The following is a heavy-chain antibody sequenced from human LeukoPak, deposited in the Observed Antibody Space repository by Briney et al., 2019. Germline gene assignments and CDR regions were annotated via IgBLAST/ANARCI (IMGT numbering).Heavy chain of an antibody. CDR1: GYTFTSYG. Sequence: ASVKVSCKASGYTFTSYGISWVRQAPGQGLEWMGWISASNGNTNYAQKLQGRVTLTTDTSTSTAYMELRSLRSDDTAVYYCARDQGFETSIAARGDYWGQGTLVTVSS. V-gene: IGHV1-18*01. CDR3: ARDQGFETSIAARGDY. D-gene: IGHD6-6*01. CDR2: ISASNGNT. J-gene: IGHJ4*02.